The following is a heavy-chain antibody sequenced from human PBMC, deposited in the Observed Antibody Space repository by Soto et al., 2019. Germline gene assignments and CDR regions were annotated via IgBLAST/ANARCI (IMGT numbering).Heavy chain of an antibody. CDR2: IRSKADDVTT. CDR1: GFTFGDYA. CDR3: TSGNISTGRYSLEY. V-gene: IGHV3-49*04. D-gene: IGHD3-9*01. J-gene: IGHJ4*02. Sequence: PGGSLRLSCTASGFTFGDYAMTWVRQAPGRGLEWVGFIRSKADDVTTEYAASVKVRFTISRDDSRIIAQLHMNSLKNKDIADYSCTSGNISTGRYSLEYWGQGTLVTVSS.